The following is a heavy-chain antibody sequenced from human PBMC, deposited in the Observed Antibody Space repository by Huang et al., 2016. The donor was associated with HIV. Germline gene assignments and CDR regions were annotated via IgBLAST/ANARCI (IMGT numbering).Heavy chain of an antibody. J-gene: IGHJ4*02. V-gene: IGHV4-39*01. D-gene: IGHD6-19*01. CDR3: ARQDTSGWYADPYYFDY. CDR2: IYSSGST. Sequence: QLQLQESGPGLVKPSETLSLTCTVSGGSISTSGYYWGWFRQPPGTGLEWIGSIYSSGSTSYNPSLKRRLTISVDTSKSQFSLKLSSVTAADTAVYYCARQDTSGWYADPYYFDYWGQGTLVTVSS. CDR1: GGSISTSGYY.